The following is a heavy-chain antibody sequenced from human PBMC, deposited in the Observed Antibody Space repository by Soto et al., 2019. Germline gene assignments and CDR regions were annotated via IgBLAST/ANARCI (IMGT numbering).Heavy chain of an antibody. CDR3: ARDSAPRMSGSYRGGAFDI. CDR2: ISYDGSNK. CDR1: GFTFSSYA. J-gene: IGHJ3*02. Sequence: GSLRLSCAASGFTFSSYAMHWVRQAPGKGLEWVAVISYDGSNKYYADSVKGRFTISRDNSKNTLYLQMNSLRAEDTAVYYCARDSAPRMSGSYRGGAFDIWGQGTMVTVSS. D-gene: IGHD1-26*01. V-gene: IGHV3-30-3*01.